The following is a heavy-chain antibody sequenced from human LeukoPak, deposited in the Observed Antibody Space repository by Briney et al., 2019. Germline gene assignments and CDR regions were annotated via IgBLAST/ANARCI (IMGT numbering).Heavy chain of an antibody. V-gene: IGHV4-38-2*02. J-gene: IGHJ3*02. Sequence: PSETLSLTCTVSGYSISSGYYWGWIRQPPGKGLEWIGSIYHSGSTYYNPSLKSRVTISVDTSKNQFSLKLSSVTAADTAVYYCASVSDGDAFDIWGQGTMVTVSS. D-gene: IGHD5/OR15-5a*01. CDR1: GYSISSGYY. CDR2: IYHSGST. CDR3: ASVSDGDAFDI.